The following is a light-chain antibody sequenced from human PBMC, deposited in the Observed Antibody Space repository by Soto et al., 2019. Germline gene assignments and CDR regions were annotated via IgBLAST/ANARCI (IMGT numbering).Light chain of an antibody. CDR1: SSDVGGYNY. V-gene: IGLV2-14*01. Sequence: QSVLTQPASVSGSPGQSITISCTGTSSDVGGYNYVSWYQQHTGKAPKLMIYDVSNRPSGVSNRFSGSKSGNTASLTISGLQAEDEADYYCSSYTSSSRYVFGTGTKLTVL. J-gene: IGLJ1*01. CDR2: DVS. CDR3: SSYTSSSRYV.